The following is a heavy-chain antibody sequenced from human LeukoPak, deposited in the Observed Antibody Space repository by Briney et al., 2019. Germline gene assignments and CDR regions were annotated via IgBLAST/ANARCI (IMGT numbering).Heavy chain of an antibody. CDR1: GYTFTSYD. CDR3: ARGADYDILTGYYYYGMDV. Sequence: ASVKVSCKASGYTFTSYDINWVRQATGQGLEWMGWMNPNSGNTGYAQKFQGRVTMTRNTSISTAYMELSSLGSEDTAVYYCARGADYDILTGYYYYGMDVWGQGTTVTVSS. J-gene: IGHJ6*02. V-gene: IGHV1-8*01. CDR2: MNPNSGNT. D-gene: IGHD3-9*01.